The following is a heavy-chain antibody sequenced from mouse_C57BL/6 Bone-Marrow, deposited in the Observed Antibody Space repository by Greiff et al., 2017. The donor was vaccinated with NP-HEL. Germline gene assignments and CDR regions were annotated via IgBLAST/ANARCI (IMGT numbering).Heavy chain of an antibody. Sequence: QVQLQQSGAELVKPGASVKMSCKASGYTFTTYPIEWMKQSHGKCLEWIGNFHPYNDDTRYNEKFKGKATLTVEKSSSTVYLDLSRLTSDDSAVYYGAKRSTFDYAMDYGGRGTSVTVSS. D-gene: IGHD1-1*01. CDR3: AKRSTFDYAMDY. CDR1: GYTFTTYP. V-gene: IGHV1-47*01. CDR2: FHPYNDDT. J-gene: IGHJ4*01.